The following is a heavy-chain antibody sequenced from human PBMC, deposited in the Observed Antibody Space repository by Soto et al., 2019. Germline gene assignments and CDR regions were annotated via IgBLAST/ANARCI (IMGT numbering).Heavy chain of an antibody. CDR2: IYYSGST. D-gene: IGHD3-9*01. CDR1: GDSISSGANY. Sequence: PSETLSLTCTVSGDSISSGANYWSWIRQPPGKGLEWIGYIYYSGSTYYNPTLKSRVTISVDRSKNLFSLKLSSVTAADTAVYSCARADIFNVYGCMDVWGQGTTVTVSS. J-gene: IGHJ6*02. V-gene: IGHV4-30-4*01. CDR3: ARADIFNVYGCMDV.